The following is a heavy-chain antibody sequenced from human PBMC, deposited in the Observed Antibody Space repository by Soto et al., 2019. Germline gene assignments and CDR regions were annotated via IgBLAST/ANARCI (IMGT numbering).Heavy chain of an antibody. CDR3: ARGSSRWGGDWFDP. V-gene: IGHV6-1*01. J-gene: IGHJ5*02. D-gene: IGHD6-13*01. CDR2: TYYRSRWYN. CDR1: GDSVSSNSAA. Sequence: PSQTLSLTCAISGDSVSSNSAAWNWIRQSPSGGLEWLGRTYYRSRWYNDYAVSVRSRITINPDTSKNQFSLHLNSVTPEDTAVYYWARGSSRWGGDWFDPWGQGTLVTVSS.